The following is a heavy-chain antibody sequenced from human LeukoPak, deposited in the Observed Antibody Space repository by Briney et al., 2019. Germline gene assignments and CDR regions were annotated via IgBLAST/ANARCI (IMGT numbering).Heavy chain of an antibody. D-gene: IGHD2-2*02. V-gene: IGHV1-2*02. J-gene: IGHJ4*02. CDR2: INPNSGGT. CDR3: ARDRFRVVPAAIPDY. Sequence: ASMKVSCKASGYTFTGYYMHWVRQAPGQGLEWMGWINPNSGGTNYAQKFQGRVTMTRDTSISTAYMELSRLRSDDTAVYYCARDRFRVVPAAIPDYWGQGTLVTVSP. CDR1: GYTFTGYY.